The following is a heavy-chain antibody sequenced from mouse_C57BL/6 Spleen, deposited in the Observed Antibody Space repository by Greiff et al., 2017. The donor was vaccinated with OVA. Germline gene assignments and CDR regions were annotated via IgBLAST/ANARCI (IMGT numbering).Heavy chain of an antibody. CDR1: GFTFSSYA. Sequence: EVMLVESGGGLVKPGGSLKLSCAASGFTFSSYALSWVRQTPEKRLEWVATISDGGSYTYYQDNVKGRFTISRDNAKNNLYLQMSQLKSEDTAMYYCARDDYGSSYAMDYWGQGTSVTVSS. D-gene: IGHD1-1*01. CDR2: ISDGGSYT. J-gene: IGHJ4*01. CDR3: ARDDYGSSYAMDY. V-gene: IGHV5-4*01.